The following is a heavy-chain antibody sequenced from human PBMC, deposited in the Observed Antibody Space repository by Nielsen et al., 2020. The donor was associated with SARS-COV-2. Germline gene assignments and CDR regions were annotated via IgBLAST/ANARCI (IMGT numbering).Heavy chain of an antibody. CDR3: ARVAYYYDSRAYYPLDY. Sequence: SETLSLTCTVSGGSIRDYYWTWIRQPPGKGLEWIGYIYYSGRTNYNPSLKRRVTISEDTSKNQFSLKLSSVTAADTAVYYCARVAYYYDSRAYYPLDYWGQGILVTVSS. CDR1: GGSIRDYY. V-gene: IGHV4-59*01. D-gene: IGHD3-22*01. J-gene: IGHJ4*02. CDR2: IYYSGRT.